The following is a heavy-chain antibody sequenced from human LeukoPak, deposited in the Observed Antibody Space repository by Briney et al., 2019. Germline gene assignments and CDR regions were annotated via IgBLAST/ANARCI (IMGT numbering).Heavy chain of an antibody. J-gene: IGHJ4*02. CDR1: GYSISSGYY. V-gene: IGHV4-38-2*02. D-gene: IGHD1-26*01. Sequence: SETLSLTCTVSGYSISSGYYWGWIRQPPGKGLEWIGSIYHSGSTYYNPSLKSRVTISVDTSKNQFSLKLSSVTAADTAVYYCARDLSGTVTNFDYWGQGTLVTVSS. CDR2: IYHSGST. CDR3: ARDLSGTVTNFDY.